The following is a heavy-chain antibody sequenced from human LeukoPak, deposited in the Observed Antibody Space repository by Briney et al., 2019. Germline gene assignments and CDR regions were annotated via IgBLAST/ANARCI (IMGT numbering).Heavy chain of an antibody. Sequence: PGRSLRLSCVVSGFTFSSNHWVRQAPGKGQEWVAVISYDGSKKYYADSVKGRFTISRDSSKNTLSLQMNSLRAEDTAVYYCAKEYDRVHDAFDIWGQGTMVTVSS. CDR3: AKEYDRVHDAFDI. CDR2: ISYDGSKK. CDR1: GFTFSSN. D-gene: IGHD3-9*01. V-gene: IGHV3-30*18. J-gene: IGHJ3*02.